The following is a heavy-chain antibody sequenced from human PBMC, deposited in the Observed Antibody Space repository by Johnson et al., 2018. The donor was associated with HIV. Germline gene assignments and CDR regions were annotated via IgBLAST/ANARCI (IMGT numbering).Heavy chain of an antibody. CDR3: ARGSRYTHDNDDVYLLQAFDI. J-gene: IGHJ3*02. D-gene: IGHD3-16*01. CDR2: IKWKGGST. CDR1: GFTFDDYG. Sequence: VQLVESGGGVVRPGGSLRLSCAASGFTFDDYGMSWVRQAPGKGLEWVSAIKWKGGSTDYADSVKGRFPISRDNSKNTLYLHLNTLRADDTAVYYCARGSRYTHDNDDVYLLQAFDIWGQGTMVTVSS. V-gene: IGHV3-20*04.